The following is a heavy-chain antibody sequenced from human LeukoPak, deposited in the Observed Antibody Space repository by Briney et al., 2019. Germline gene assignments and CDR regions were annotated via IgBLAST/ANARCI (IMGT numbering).Heavy chain of an antibody. D-gene: IGHD6-6*01. CDR1: GGFISSYY. CDR3: ARRGAARRYDGLDV. V-gene: IGHV4-59*08. CDR2: IYYSGTT. J-gene: IGHJ6*02. Sequence: SETLSLTCTISGGFISSYYWSWIRQPPRKGLDRIGYIYYSGTTTYSPSLKSRITMSVDTSKNQFSLRLNSVTAADTAVYYCARRGAARRYDGLDVWGPGTPVTVSS.